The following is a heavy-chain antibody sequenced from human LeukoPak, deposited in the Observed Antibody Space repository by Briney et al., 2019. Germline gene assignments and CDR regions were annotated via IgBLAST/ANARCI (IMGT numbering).Heavy chain of an antibody. Sequence: PGGSLRLSCAASGFTFSDYSMNWVRRAPGKGLEWISYIGIDSGNTNYADSVKGRFTISGDKAKNSLYLQMNSLRVEDTAVYYCARDYKYPFDNWGQGTLVTVSS. CDR1: GFTFSDYS. CDR3: ARDYKYPFDN. D-gene: IGHD5-24*01. CDR2: IGIDSGNT. J-gene: IGHJ4*02. V-gene: IGHV3-48*01.